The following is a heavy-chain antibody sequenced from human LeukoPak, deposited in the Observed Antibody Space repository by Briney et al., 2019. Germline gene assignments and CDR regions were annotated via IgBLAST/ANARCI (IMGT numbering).Heavy chain of an antibody. CDR2: ITGGGGTT. CDR1: GLTFSSYG. D-gene: IGHD1-26*01. CDR3: ARSSRHYYYYYMDV. Sequence: GGSLRLSCEASGLTFSSYGMSWVRQAPGKGLQWVSAITGGGGTTYYADSVKGRFTISRDNSKNTLYLQMNSLRAEDTAVYYCARSSRHYYYYYMDVWGKGTTVTVSS. V-gene: IGHV3-23*01. J-gene: IGHJ6*03.